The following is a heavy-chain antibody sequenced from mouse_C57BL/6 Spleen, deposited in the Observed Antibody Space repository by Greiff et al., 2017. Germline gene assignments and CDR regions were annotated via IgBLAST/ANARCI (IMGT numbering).Heavy chain of an antibody. D-gene: IGHD1-1*01. V-gene: IGHV5-6*02. CDR2: ISSGGSYT. Sequence: VKLVESGGDLVKPGGSLKLSCAASGFTFSSYGMSWVRQTPDKRLEWVATISSGGSYTYYPDSVKGRFTISRDNAKNTLYLQMSSLKSEDTAMYYCARHDYYGSSYDAMDYWGQGTSVTVSS. CDR3: ARHDYYGSSYDAMDY. J-gene: IGHJ4*01. CDR1: GFTFSSYG.